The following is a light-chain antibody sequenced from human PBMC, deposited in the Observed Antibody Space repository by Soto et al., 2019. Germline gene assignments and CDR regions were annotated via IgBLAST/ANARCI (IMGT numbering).Light chain of an antibody. CDR2: RAS. V-gene: IGKV1-5*03. CDR3: QQYDTKWT. CDR1: QSIDSW. J-gene: IGKJ1*01. Sequence: DIQLSLSAATLSVSVGDRVTITCRASQSIDSWLAWYQQKPGKAPKLLVFRASTLESGVPSRFRGSVSGADFTLTISSLQPDDFATYYCQQYDTKWTFGQGTKVDI.